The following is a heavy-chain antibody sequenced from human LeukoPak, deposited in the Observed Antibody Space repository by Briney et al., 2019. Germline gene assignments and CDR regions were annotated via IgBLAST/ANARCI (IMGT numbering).Heavy chain of an antibody. V-gene: IGHV1-69*13. D-gene: IGHD4-23*01. Sequence: SVKVSCKASGGTFSSYAISWVRQAPGQGLEWMGGIIPIFGTANYAQKFQGRVTITADESTSTAYMELSSLRSEDTAVYYCARGWLAGTTVVTPYNYWGQGTLVTVSS. CDR1: GGTFSSYA. CDR3: ARGWLAGTTVVTPYNY. CDR2: IIPIFGTA. J-gene: IGHJ4*02.